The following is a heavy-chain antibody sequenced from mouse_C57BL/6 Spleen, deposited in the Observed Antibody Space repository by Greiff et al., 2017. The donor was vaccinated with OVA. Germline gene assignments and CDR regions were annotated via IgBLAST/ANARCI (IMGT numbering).Heavy chain of an antibody. CDR3: ARRRANWDDY. V-gene: IGHV1-26*01. CDR1: GYTFTDYY. CDR2: INPNNGGT. Sequence: EVQLQQSGPELVKPGASVKISCKASGYTFTDYYMNWVKQSHGKSLEWIGDINPNNGGTSYNQKFKGKATLTVDKSSSTAYMELRSLTSEDSAVYYCARRRANWDDYWGQGTTLTVSS. D-gene: IGHD4-1*01. J-gene: IGHJ2*01.